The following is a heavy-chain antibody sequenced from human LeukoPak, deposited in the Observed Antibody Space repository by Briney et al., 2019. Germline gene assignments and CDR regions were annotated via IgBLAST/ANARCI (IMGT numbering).Heavy chain of an antibody. D-gene: IGHD1-1*01. CDR2: IYKSGTT. CDR1: GGSISTYY. J-gene: IGHJ4*02. V-gene: IGHV4-59*08. CDR3: ARKINFNWSFDN. Sequence: PSETLSLACTVPGGSISTYYWNWIRQPPGKGLEWIGYIYKSGTTNYNPSLKSRVTISLDTSKNQFSLRLSSVTAADTAVYYCARKINFNWSFDNWDQGALITVSS.